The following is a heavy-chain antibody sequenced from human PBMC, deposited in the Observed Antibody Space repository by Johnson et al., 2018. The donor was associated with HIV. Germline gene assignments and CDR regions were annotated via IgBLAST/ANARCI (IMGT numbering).Heavy chain of an antibody. D-gene: IGHD1-26*01. J-gene: IGHJ3*02. V-gene: IGHV3-7*05. CDR1: GFTFSSYW. CDR2: IKQDGSEK. Sequence: MQLVESGGGLVQPGGSLRLSCAASGFTFSSYWMSWVRQAPGKGLEWVANIKQDGSEKYYVDSVKGRFTISRDNAKNSLYLQMNSLRAEDTALYYCAKVHSGQLVGYAFDIWGQGTMVTVSS. CDR3: AKVHSGQLVGYAFDI.